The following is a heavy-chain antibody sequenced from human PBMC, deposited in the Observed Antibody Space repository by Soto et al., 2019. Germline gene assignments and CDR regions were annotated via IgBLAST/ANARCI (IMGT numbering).Heavy chain of an antibody. CDR2: VYKGGSI. V-gene: IGHV4-4*09. CDR1: GGSISNDY. J-gene: IGHJ5*02. D-gene: IGHD3-22*01. Sequence: SETLSLTCRVSGGSISNDYWTWIRQPPGKGLEWIGYVYKGGSINYNPSLKSRVTISVDTSNNQFSLKLSSVTAADTAVYYCARAYYDRSGYAVDPWGQGTLVTVS. CDR3: ARAYYDRSGYAVDP.